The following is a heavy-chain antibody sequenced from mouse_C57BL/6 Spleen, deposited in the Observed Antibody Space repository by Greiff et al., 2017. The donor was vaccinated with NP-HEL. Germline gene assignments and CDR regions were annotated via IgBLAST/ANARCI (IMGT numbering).Heavy chain of an antibody. CDR1: GYTFTSYW. V-gene: IGHV1-74*01. CDR2: IHPSDSDT. J-gene: IGHJ2*01. CDR3: ATTVVATEAFDY. D-gene: IGHD1-1*01. Sequence: QVQLKQPGAELVKPGASVKVSCKASGYTFTSYWMHWVKQRPGQGLEWIGRIHPSDSDTNYNQKFKGKATLTVDKSSSTAYMQLSSLTSEDSAVYYCATTVVATEAFDYWGQGTTLTVSS.